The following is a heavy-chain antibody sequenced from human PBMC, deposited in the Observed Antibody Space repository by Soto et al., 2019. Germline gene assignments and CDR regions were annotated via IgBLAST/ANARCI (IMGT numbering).Heavy chain of an antibody. Sequence: QVPLVQSGAEVKKPGSSVKVSCKASGGTFSSYTISWVRQAPGQGLEWMGRIIPILGIANYAQKFQGRVTITADKSTSTAYMELSSLRSEDTAVYYCARDLGSSSSRWFDPWGQGTLVTVSS. D-gene: IGHD6-6*01. CDR1: GGTFSSYT. V-gene: IGHV1-69*08. CDR3: ARDLGSSSSRWFDP. CDR2: IIPILGIA. J-gene: IGHJ5*02.